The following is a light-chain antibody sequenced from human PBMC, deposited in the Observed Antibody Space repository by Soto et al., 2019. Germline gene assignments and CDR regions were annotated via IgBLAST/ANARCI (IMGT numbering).Light chain of an antibody. CDR1: QPLNNN. CDR3: QQYEKWPPSIT. Sequence: EIVMTQSPATLSVSPGDRATLSCRAGQPLNNNVAWYQHKPGQAPRLLIYGASTRATGISARFSGSGSGIELTLSISSLQSEDVAVYYCQQYEKWPPSITFGQGKRLDIK. CDR2: GAS. V-gene: IGKV3-15*01. J-gene: IGKJ5*01.